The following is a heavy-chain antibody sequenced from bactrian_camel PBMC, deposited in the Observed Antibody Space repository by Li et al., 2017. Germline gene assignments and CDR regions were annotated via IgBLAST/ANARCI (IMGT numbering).Heavy chain of an antibody. Sequence: SGGGSVQAGGSLRLSCEVSGITEGTNSIGWFRQAPGKEREGVAAIESTGTTSYADSVKGRFTISLGNAKNTVTLQMNTLKPEDTGMYYCAAEPGCWGVNPEPAADDFTYWGRGTQVTVS. D-gene: IGHD1*01. CDR3: AAEPGCWGVNPEPAADDFTY. J-gene: IGHJ6*01. CDR1: GITEGTNS. CDR2: IESTGTT. V-gene: IGHV3S53*01.